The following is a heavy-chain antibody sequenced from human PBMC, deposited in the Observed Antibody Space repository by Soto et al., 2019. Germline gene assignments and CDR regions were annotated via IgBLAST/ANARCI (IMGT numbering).Heavy chain of an antibody. D-gene: IGHD6-19*01. CDR3: ARDSGSGFFGQDYWGLDV. CDR2: IKQDGSET. CDR1: GFSFSTYW. Sequence: EVQLVESGGGLVQPGGSLRLSCAASGFSFSTYWMSWVRQAPGTGLEWVANIKQDGSETFYGDSLKGRVTISRDNAQNSLHLQMNSLTAEDTAVYYCARDSGSGFFGQDYWGLDVGGQGTTVTVSS. V-gene: IGHV3-7*05. J-gene: IGHJ6*02.